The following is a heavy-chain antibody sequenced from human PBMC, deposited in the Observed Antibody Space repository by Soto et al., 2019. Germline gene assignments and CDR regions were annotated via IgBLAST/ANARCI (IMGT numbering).Heavy chain of an antibody. D-gene: IGHD3-22*01. CDR3: AKDSRPSGYYDSSGYYLEYFQH. V-gene: IGHV3-30*18. CDR1: GFTFSSYG. CDR2: ISYDGSNK. Sequence: GGSLRLSCAASGFTFSSYGMHWVRQAPGKGLEWVAVISYDGSNKYYADSVKGRFTISRDNSKNTLYLQMNSLRAEDTAVYYCAKDSRPSGYYDSSGYYLEYFQHWRQGTLVTVSS. J-gene: IGHJ1*01.